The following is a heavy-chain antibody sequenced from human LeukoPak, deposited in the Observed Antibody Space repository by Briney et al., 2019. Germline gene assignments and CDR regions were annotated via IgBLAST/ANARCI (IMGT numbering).Heavy chain of an antibody. Sequence: GGSLRLSCAASGFTFSSYGMHWVRQAPGKGLDWVAVISFDGNIKYYADSVKGRFTISRDTSKNTLYLQMNSLRAEDTAVYYCARDGDSSGYEGYFDYWGQGTLVTVSS. D-gene: IGHD3-22*01. V-gene: IGHV3-30*03. CDR2: ISFDGNIK. J-gene: IGHJ4*02. CDR3: ARDGDSSGYEGYFDY. CDR1: GFTFSSYG.